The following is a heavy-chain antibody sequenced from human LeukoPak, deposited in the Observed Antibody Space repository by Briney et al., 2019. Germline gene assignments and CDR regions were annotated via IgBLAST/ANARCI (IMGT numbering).Heavy chain of an antibody. CDR2: INPSGGST. CDR3: AREDPGMI. J-gene: IGHJ4*02. V-gene: IGHV1-46*01. Sequence: GASVNVSCKASGYTFTRYYMHWVRQAPGQGLEWMGIINPSGGSTSYAQKFQGRVTITKDTSTSTVYMELSSLRSEDTAVYYCAREDPGMIWGQGTLVTVSS. CDR1: GYTFTRYY. D-gene: IGHD3-16*01.